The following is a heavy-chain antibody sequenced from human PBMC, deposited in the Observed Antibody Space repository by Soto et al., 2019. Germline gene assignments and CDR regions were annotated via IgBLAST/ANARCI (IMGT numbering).Heavy chain of an antibody. V-gene: IGHV4-30-4*01. D-gene: IGHD4-17*01. CDR1: GGSISSGDYY. CDR3: AQTATTVVTPDAFDI. CDR2: IYCSGCT. J-gene: IGHJ3*02. Sequence: SETLSLTCTVSGGSISSGDYYWSWIRQPPGKGLEWIGYIYCSGCTYYNPSLKSRVTISVDTSKNQFSLKLSSVTAADTAVYYCAQTATTVVTPDAFDIWGQGTMVTVSS.